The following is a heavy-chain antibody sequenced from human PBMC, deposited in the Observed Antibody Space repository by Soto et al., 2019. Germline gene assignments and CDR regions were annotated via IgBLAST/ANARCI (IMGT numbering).Heavy chain of an antibody. Sequence: KTSETLSLTCTVSVGSISSNYWTWIREPPGKGLEWIGYVYNSGSTNYNPSLKSRVTIPEDTSKSQFSLKVNSMTAADTAVYYCARYRRGAVAGYTLDNWGQGILVTVSS. CDR3: ARYRRGAVAGYTLDN. CDR1: VGSISSNY. CDR2: VYNSGST. J-gene: IGHJ4*02. D-gene: IGHD6-13*01. V-gene: IGHV4-59*01.